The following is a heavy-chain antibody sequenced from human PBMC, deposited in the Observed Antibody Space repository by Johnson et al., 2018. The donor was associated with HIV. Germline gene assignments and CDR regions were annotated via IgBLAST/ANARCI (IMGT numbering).Heavy chain of an antibody. D-gene: IGHD6-19*01. CDR1: GFTFSSYE. J-gene: IGHJ3*01. CDR2: MSSTGSTI. V-gene: IGHV3-48*03. Sequence: VQLVESGGGLVHPGGSLRLSCAASGFTFSSYEMNWVRQAPGKGLEWLSYMSSTGSTIYSAASVKGRFIISRDNAKNSLYLQMNSLRAEDTAVYYCARKQWLEIPSDALDVWGQGTMVTVSS. CDR3: ARKQWLEIPSDALDV.